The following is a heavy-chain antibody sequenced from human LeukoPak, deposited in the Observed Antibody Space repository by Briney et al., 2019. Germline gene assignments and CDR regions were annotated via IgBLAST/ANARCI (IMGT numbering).Heavy chain of an antibody. Sequence: PGGSLRLSCAASGFTFSSYWMSWVRQAPGKGLEWVANMKDDGSEKYYVDSVKGRFTISRDNAKNSLYLQMNSLRAEDTAVYYCARDIEAAGLFLDYWGQGTLVTASS. CDR2: MKDDGSEK. D-gene: IGHD6-13*01. J-gene: IGHJ4*02. CDR1: GFTFSSYW. CDR3: ARDIEAAGLFLDY. V-gene: IGHV3-7*01.